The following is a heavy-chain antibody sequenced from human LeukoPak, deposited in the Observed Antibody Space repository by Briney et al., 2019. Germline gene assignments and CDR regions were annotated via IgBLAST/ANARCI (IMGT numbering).Heavy chain of an antibody. CDR2: TSAYNGDT. CDR3: ARVVGGTTVTTYPYFDY. V-gene: IGHV1-18*01. J-gene: IGHJ4*02. D-gene: IGHD4-17*01. CDR1: GYTFTSYG. Sequence: GASVKVSCKASGYTFTSYGISWVRQAPGQGLEWMGWTSAYNGDTNYAQKLQGRVTMTTDTSTITAYMELRSLRSDDTAVYYCARVVGGTTVTTYPYFDYWGQGTLVTVSS.